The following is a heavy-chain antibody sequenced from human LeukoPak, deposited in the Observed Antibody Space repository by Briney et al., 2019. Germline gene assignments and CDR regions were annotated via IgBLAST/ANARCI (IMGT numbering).Heavy chain of an antibody. V-gene: IGHV4-39*01. CDR3: AAKWLLRRY. CDR2: IYYSGST. D-gene: IGHD3-22*01. J-gene: IGHJ4*02. Sequence: SETLSLTCTVSGGSISSSSYYWGWVRQPPGRGLEWIGSIYYSGSTYYNPSLKSRVTISVDTSKNQFSLKLSSVTAADTAVYYCAAKWLLRRYWGQGTLVTVSS. CDR1: GGSISSSSYY.